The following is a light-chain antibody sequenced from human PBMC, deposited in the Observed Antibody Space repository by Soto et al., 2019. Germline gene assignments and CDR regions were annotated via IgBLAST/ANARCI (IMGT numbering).Light chain of an antibody. J-gene: IGKJ2*01. CDR2: DAS. CDR3: QQYNSYIYT. V-gene: IGKV1-5*01. Sequence: DIQMTQSPSTLSASVGDRVTITCRASQSIHSWLAWYQQKPGKAPNLLIYDASSLESGVPSRFSGSGSGTEFTLTISSLQPDDFATYYCQQYNSYIYTFGQGTKLEIE. CDR1: QSIHSW.